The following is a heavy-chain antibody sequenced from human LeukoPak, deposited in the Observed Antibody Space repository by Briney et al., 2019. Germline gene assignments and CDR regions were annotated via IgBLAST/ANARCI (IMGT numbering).Heavy chain of an antibody. J-gene: IGHJ6*03. CDR1: GGSISNYY. V-gene: IGHV4-59*01. Sequence: SETLSLTCTVSGGSISNYYWSWIRQPPGKGLEWIGYIYYSGSTKYNPSLKSRVTISVDTSKNQFSLRLSSVTAADTAVYYCARSSSPYYYYYMDVWGKGTTVTVSS. CDR2: IYYSGST. CDR3: ARSSSPYYYYYMDV. D-gene: IGHD6-13*01.